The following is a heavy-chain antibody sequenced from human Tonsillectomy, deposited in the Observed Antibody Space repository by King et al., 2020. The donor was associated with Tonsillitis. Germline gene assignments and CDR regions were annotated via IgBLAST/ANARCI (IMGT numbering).Heavy chain of an antibody. CDR3: ARDPGVAAAAAEEDYYYGMDV. J-gene: IGHJ6*02. D-gene: IGHD6-13*01. CDR1: GFAFSYYG. CDR2: IWYDGTNR. Sequence: QVQLVESGGGVVQPGRSLRLSCAASGFAFSYYGMHWVRQAPGKGLEWVAVIWYDGTNRYYADSVKGRFTLSRDNSKNTLYLQMNSLRVEDTAVYYCARDPGVAAAAAEEDYYYGMDVWGQGTTVTVSS. V-gene: IGHV3-33*08.